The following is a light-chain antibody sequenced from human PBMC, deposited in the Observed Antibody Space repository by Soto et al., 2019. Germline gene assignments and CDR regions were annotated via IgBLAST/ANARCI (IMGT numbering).Light chain of an antibody. CDR3: QQSYSTPYT. CDR2: AAS. J-gene: IGKJ2*01. V-gene: IGKV1-39*01. Sequence: DIQMTQSPSSLSASVGDRVTITCRASQSINSYLNWYQQKPGKAPKLLISAASSLQSGVPSRFSGSGSETDFTLTVNSLQPEDFATYYCQQSYSTPYTFGQGTKLEI. CDR1: QSINSY.